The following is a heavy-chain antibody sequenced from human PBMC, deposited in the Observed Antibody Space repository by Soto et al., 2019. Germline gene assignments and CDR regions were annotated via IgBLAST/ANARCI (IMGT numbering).Heavy chain of an antibody. CDR2: IRSKAYGGTT. J-gene: IGHJ6*03. CDR1: GFTFGDYA. CDR3: TRDLTSSNGDYYYMDV. V-gene: IGHV3-49*03. D-gene: IGHD6-19*01. Sequence: GGSLRLSCTASGFTFGDYAMSWFRQAPGKGLEWVGFIRSKAYGGTTEYAASVKGRFTISRDDSKSIAYLQMNSLKTEDTAVYYCTRDLTSSNGDYYYMDVWGKGTTVTVSS.